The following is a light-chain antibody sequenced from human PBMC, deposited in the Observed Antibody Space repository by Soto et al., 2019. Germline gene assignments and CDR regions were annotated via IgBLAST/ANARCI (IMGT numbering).Light chain of an antibody. J-gene: IGKJ4*01. CDR2: GAS. V-gene: IGKV3-20*01. CDR1: RSVTNNY. CDR3: QQSFSSPPLT. Sequence: EIVLTPSPGTLSFFPGERANLSCRASRSVTNNYLAWHQQKPGQTPRLLIYGASSRATGIPDRFSGSGSGTDFTLTISRLEPEDFAVYYCQQSFSSPPLTFGGGTKVDIK.